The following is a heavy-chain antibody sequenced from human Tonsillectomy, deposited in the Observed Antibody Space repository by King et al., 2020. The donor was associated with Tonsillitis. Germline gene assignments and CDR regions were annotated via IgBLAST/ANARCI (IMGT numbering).Heavy chain of an antibody. J-gene: IGHJ4*02. CDR1: GFTFSSYE. Sequence: VQLQESGGGLVQPGGSLRLSCAASGFTFSSYEMNWVRQAPGKGLEWVSYISSSGSTIYYADSVKGRFTISRDNAKNSLNLQMNSLRAEDTAVYYCARGSRTVAAAGLGVGYWGQGTLVTVSS. CDR2: ISSSGSTI. V-gene: IGHV3-48*03. CDR3: ARGSRTVAAAGLGVGY. D-gene: IGHD6-13*01.